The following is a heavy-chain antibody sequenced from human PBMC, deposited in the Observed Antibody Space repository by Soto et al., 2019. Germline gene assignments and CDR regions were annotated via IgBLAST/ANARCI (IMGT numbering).Heavy chain of an antibody. Sequence: EVQLVESGGGLVQPGRSLRLSCAASGFTFDDYAMHWVRQAPGKGLEWVSGISWNSGSIGYADSVKGRFTISRDNAKNSLYLQMNSLRAEDTALYYCAKDTGLLWFGEFQFDYWGQGTLVTVSS. CDR2: ISWNSGSI. J-gene: IGHJ4*02. D-gene: IGHD3-10*01. CDR1: GFTFDDYA. CDR3: AKDTGLLWFGEFQFDY. V-gene: IGHV3-9*01.